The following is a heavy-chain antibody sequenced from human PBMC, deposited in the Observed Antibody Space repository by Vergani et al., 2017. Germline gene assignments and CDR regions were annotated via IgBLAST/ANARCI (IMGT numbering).Heavy chain of an antibody. D-gene: IGHD2-2*01. CDR3: ARTQLGVPAAILYYYYYGMDV. Sequence: EVQLVESGGGLVKPGGSLRLSCAASGFTFSSYSMNWVRQAPGKGLEWVSVIYSGGSTYYADSVKGRFTISRDNSKNTLYLQMNSLRAEDTAVYYCARTQLGVPAAILYYYYYGMDVWGQGTTVTVSS. CDR1: GFTFSSYS. J-gene: IGHJ6*02. V-gene: IGHV3-66*01. CDR2: IYSGGST.